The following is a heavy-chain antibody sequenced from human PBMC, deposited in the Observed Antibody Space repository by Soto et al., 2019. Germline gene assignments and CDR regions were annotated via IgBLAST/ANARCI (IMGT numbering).Heavy chain of an antibody. D-gene: IGHD2-8*01. V-gene: IGHV1-24*01. CDR2: FDPEDGET. CDR3: AGNGGYCTNGVCLNYYYGMDV. CDR1: GYTLTELS. Sequence: GASVKVSCKVSGYTLTELSMHWVRQAPGKGLEWMGGFDPEDGETIYAQRFQGRVTMTEDTSTDTAYMELSSLRSEDTAVYYCAGNGGYCTNGVCLNYYYGMDVWGQGTTVTVSS. J-gene: IGHJ6*02.